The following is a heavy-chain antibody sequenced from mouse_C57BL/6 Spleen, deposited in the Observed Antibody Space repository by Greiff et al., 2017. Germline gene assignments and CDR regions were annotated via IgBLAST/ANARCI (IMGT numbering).Heavy chain of an antibody. J-gene: IGHJ2*01. CDR3: ARWGTTVVAKGGFDY. D-gene: IGHD1-1*01. V-gene: IGHV1-80*01. CDR1: VYAFSSYW. CDR2: IYPGDGDT. Sequence: QVQLQQSGAELVKPGASVKISCKASVYAFSSYWMHWVKQRPGKGLEWIGQIYPGDGDTNYNGKFKGKATLTADKSSSTAYMQLSSLTSADSAVYFGARWGTTVVAKGGFDYWGQGTTLTVSS.